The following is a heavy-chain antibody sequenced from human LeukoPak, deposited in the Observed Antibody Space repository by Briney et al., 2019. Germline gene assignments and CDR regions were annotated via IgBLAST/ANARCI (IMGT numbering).Heavy chain of an antibody. CDR2: IVEDGSEK. CDR3: ARETLDIGGDYGWYFDL. V-gene: IGHV3-7*01. CDR1: GLTFSRYW. J-gene: IGHJ2*01. Sequence: PGGSLRLSCAASGLTFSRYWMSWVRQAPGKGLEWVANIVEDGSEKYYVDSVKGRFTISRENAKNSLYLQMNSLRDGDTAVYYCARETLDIGGDYGWYFDLWGRGTLVTVSS. D-gene: IGHD1-26*01.